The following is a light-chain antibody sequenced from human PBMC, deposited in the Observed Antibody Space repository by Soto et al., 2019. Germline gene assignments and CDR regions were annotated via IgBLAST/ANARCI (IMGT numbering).Light chain of an antibody. J-gene: IGKJ2*01. CDR3: QQYDASPYT. CDR2: GAS. CDR1: QSISSNY. V-gene: IGKV3-20*01. Sequence: DIVLTQSPGTLSLSPGERATLSCRASQSISSNYLAWYQQKPGQAPRLLIYGASSRATGIPDRFSGSGSGTDFTLTISRLEPEDFAVFYGQQYDASPYTFGQGTKLEIK.